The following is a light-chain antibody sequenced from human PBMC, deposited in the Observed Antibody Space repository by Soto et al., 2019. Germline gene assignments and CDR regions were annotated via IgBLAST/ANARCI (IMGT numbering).Light chain of an antibody. CDR2: GAS. V-gene: IGKV3-15*01. Sequence: EIVMTQSPATLSVSPGERATLSCRASQSVGSDLAWYQQRPGQAPRLVSFGASTRATGIPARFSGSGSGTEFTLTISSLQSEDLAVYYCQQYTNWPPYTFGQGTKLDIK. CDR3: QQYTNWPPYT. J-gene: IGKJ2*01. CDR1: QSVGSD.